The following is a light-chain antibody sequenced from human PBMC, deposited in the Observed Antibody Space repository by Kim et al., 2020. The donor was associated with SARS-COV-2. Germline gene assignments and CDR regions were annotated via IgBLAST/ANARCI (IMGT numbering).Light chain of an antibody. CDR3: QSAGYTGSFYG. CDR1: ALAKQY. CDR2: RDS. J-gene: IGLJ1*01. V-gene: IGLV3-25*03. Sequence: SPGQTARITCSGEALAKQYVYWYQQKPGQAPLLLIYRDSVRPSGIPERFSGSSSGTTATLTISGVQAEDEADYYCQSAGYTGSFYGCGIGTKVTVL.